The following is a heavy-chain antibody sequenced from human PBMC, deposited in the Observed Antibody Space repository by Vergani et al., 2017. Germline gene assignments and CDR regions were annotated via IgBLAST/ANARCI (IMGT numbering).Heavy chain of an antibody. CDR3: AREXEDPNMITFGGVIPLDY. CDR1: GYTFTSYG. D-gene: IGHD3-16*02. Sequence: QVQLVPSGAEVKKPGASVKVSCKASGYTFTSYGISWVRQAPGQGLEWMGWISAYNGNTNYAQKLKGRVTMTTDTSTSTAYMELRSLRSDDTAVYYCAREXEDPNMITFGGVIPLDYWGQGTLVTVSS. CDR2: ISAYNGNT. J-gene: IGHJ4*02. V-gene: IGHV1-18*01.